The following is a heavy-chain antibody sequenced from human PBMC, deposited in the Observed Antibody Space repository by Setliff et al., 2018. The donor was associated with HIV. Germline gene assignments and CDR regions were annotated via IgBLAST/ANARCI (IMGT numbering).Heavy chain of an antibody. CDR1: GGSISSYY. J-gene: IGHJ3*02. V-gene: IGHV4-4*07. Sequence: SETLSLTCSVSGGSISSYYWNWIRQPAGKGLEWIGRIFSSGTTNYNPSLQSRITMSVDTSKNQFSLKLNSVTAADTAVYYCARGLPLRDGFNHRALDIWGHGTRVTVSS. CDR2: IFSSGTT. CDR3: ARGLPLRDGFNHRALDI. D-gene: IGHD2-15*01.